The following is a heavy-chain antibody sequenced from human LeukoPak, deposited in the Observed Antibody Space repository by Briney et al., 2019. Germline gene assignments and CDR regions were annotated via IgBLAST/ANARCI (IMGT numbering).Heavy chain of an antibody. V-gene: IGHV3-48*01. CDR1: GFTFSSYS. J-gene: IGHJ4*02. Sequence: GGSLRLSCAASGFTFSSYSMNWVRQAPGKGLEWVSYISSSSSTIYYADSVKGRFTISRDNAKNSLYLQINSLRAEDTAVYYCASPIQLLVYWGQGTLVTVSS. D-gene: IGHD5-18*01. CDR2: ISSSSSTI. CDR3: ASPIQLLVY.